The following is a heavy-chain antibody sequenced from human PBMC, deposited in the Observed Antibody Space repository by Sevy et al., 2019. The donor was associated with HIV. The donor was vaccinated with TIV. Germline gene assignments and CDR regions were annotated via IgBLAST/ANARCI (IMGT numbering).Heavy chain of an antibody. CDR3: GRESTYSSIWSRVWFDP. D-gene: IGHD3-3*02. J-gene: IGHJ5*02. CDR1: GYTFAGYY. CDR2: INPNSGVT. Sequence: ASVKVSCKASGYTFAGYYMHWVRQAPGQGLEWMGWINPNSGVTKYAQKFQGTVTMTRKNSTSTCYMELSRLGSDDTAVFYCGRESTYSSIWSRVWFDPWGQGTLVTVSS. V-gene: IGHV1-2*02.